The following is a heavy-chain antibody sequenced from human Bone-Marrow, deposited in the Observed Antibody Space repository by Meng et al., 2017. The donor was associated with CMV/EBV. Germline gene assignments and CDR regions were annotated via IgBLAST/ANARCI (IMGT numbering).Heavy chain of an antibody. V-gene: IGHV3-30-3*01. D-gene: IGHD2-2*02. Sequence: GGSLRLSCAASGFTFSSYAMHWVRQAPGKGLEWVTVISYDGSNKYYADSVKGRFTISRDNSKNTLYLQMNSLRAEDTAVYYCARDAGKYQLLYEYYYYGMDVWGQGTTVTVSS. CDR2: ISYDGSNK. J-gene: IGHJ6*02. CDR1: GFTFSSYA. CDR3: ARDAGKYQLLYEYYYYGMDV.